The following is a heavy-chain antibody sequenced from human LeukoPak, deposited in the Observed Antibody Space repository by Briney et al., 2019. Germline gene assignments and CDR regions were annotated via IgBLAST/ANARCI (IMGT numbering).Heavy chain of an antibody. Sequence: KTAQSLSLTCAASGVTFSSDSMNWVCNAPGTGLEWVSSISSSSSYIYYADSVKGRFTTSRDNVKNSLYLQMNSLRAEDTAVYYCATHRDGFPYWGKGTLVTVSS. D-gene: IGHD5-24*01. J-gene: IGHJ4*02. CDR2: ISSSSSYI. CDR3: ATHRDGFPY. CDR1: GVTFSSDS. V-gene: IGHV3-21*01.